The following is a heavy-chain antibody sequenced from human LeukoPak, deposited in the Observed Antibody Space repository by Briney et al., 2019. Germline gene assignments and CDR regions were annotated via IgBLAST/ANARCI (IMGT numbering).Heavy chain of an antibody. CDR1: GYTFTSYG. D-gene: IGHD4-17*01. CDR3: TRGDYGDYVSP. J-gene: IGHJ5*02. CDR2: ISAYNGNT. Sequence: ASVKVSCKASGYTFTSYGISWVRQAPGQGLKWIGWISAYNGNTNYAQKLQGRVTMTTDTSTSTAYMELGSLRSDDTAVYYCTRGDYGDYVSPWGQGTLVTVSS. V-gene: IGHV1-18*01.